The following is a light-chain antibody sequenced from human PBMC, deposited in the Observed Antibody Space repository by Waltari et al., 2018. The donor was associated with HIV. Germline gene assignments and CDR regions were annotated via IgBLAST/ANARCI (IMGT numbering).Light chain of an antibody. V-gene: IGLV1-40*01. CDR3: QSFYSSLTGFV. CDR2: GNN. CDR1: GAGHE. J-gene: IGLJ1*01. Sequence: QSVLTQPPSVSGAPGQRVSIPCTGSGAGHEVQWYQQIAGKAPKLLIFGNNKQPSGVPVRFFGSKSGTSASLAITGLQPEDEAHYYCQSFYSSLTGFVFGSGTEVVVL.